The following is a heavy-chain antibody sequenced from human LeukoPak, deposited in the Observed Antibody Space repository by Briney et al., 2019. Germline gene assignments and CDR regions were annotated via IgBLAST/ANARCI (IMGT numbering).Heavy chain of an antibody. D-gene: IGHD3-10*01. Sequence: GGSLRLSCAASGFTFSSYGMHWVRQAPGKGLEWVAVIWYDGSNKYYADPVKGRFTISRDNSKNTLYLQMNSLRAEDTAVYYCAKGGGTATMVRGVIIGDYFDYWGQGTLVTVSS. J-gene: IGHJ4*02. CDR1: GFTFSSYG. CDR2: IWYDGSNK. CDR3: AKGGGTATMVRGVIIGDYFDY. V-gene: IGHV3-33*06.